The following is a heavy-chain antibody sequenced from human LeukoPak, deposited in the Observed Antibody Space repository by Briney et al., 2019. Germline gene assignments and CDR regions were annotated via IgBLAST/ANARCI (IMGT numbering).Heavy chain of an antibody. CDR3: ASLPEAYCGGDCYSSH. D-gene: IGHD2-21*02. V-gene: IGHV1-18*01. Sequence: ASVKVSCKASGYTFTSYGISWVRQAPGQGLEWMGWISAYNGNTNYAQKLQGRVTITADESTSTAYMELSSLRSEDTAVYYCASLPEAYCGGDCYSSHWGQGTLVTVSS. CDR2: ISAYNGNT. J-gene: IGHJ4*02. CDR1: GYTFTSYG.